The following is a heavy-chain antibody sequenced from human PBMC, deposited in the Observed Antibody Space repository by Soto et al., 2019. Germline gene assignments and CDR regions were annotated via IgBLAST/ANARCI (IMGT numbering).Heavy chain of an antibody. Sequence: LRPACAPSAATFSSYEMNWVRQAPGKRLEWVSYISSSGSTIYYADSVKGRFTIARDNAKNSLYLQMNSLRAEDTAVYYCARDLDNYYDSSGYQFPYYYGMDVWGQGPTVTVSS. V-gene: IGHV3-48*03. J-gene: IGHJ6*02. CDR1: AATFSSYE. CDR3: ARDLDNYYDSSGYQFPYYYGMDV. CDR2: ISSSGSTI. D-gene: IGHD3-22*01.